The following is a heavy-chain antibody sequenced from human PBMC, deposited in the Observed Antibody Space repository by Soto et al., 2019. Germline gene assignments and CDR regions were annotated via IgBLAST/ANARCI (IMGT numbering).Heavy chain of an antibody. CDR2: ISAYNGNT. CDR3: AREMYYYDSSGYYGGAFDI. CDR1: GYTFTSYG. D-gene: IGHD3-22*01. J-gene: IGHJ3*02. Sequence: QVQLVQSGAEAKKPGASVKVSCKASGYTFTSYGISWVRQAPGQGLEWMGWISAYNGNTNYAQKLQGRVTMTTDTSTSTAYMELRSLRSDDTAVSYCAREMYYYDSSGYYGGAFDIWGQGTMVTVSS. V-gene: IGHV1-18*01.